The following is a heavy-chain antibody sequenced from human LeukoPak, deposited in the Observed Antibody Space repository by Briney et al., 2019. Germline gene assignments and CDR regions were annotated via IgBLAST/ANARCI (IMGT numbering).Heavy chain of an antibody. J-gene: IGHJ4*02. CDR2: ISSNGGST. D-gene: IGHD6-13*01. Sequence: GGSLRLSCAASGISLSSYAMHWVRQAPGKGLEYVSAISSNGGSTYYANSVKGRFTISRDNSKNTLYLQMGSLRAEDMAVYYCARDVGTAAGTPVDYWGQGTLVTVSS. V-gene: IGHV3-64*01. CDR3: ARDVGTAAGTPVDY. CDR1: GISLSSYA.